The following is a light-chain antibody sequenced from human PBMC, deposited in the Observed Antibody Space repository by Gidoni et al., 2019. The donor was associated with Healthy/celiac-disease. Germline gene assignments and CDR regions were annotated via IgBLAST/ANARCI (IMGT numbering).Light chain of an antibody. V-gene: IGKV1-39*01. CDR2: AAS. CDR3: QRSYRTPG. CDR1: QSISSY. Sequence: DIQMTQSPSSLSASVGDRVTITCRASQSISSYLNWYQQKPGKAPKLLIYAASRLQSGVPTRFSGRWTWKGFTITISRLQPEGFGTYYWQRSYRTPGFGQXTKVEIK. J-gene: IGKJ1*01.